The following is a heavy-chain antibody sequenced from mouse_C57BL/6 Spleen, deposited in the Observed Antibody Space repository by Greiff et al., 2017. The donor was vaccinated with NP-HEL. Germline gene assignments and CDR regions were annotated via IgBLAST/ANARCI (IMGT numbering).Heavy chain of an antibody. J-gene: IGHJ1*03. D-gene: IGHD1-1*01. CDR1: GYTFTSYW. CDR2: IDPNSGGT. V-gene: IGHV1-62-3*01. Sequence: VQLQQPGAELVKPGASVKLSSKASGYTFTSYWMHWVKQRPGRGLAWIGRIDPNSGGTKYNEKFKSKATLTVDKPSSTAYMQLSSLTSEDSAVYYCARGASDYYGSSPDWYFDVWGTGTTVTVSS. CDR3: ARGASDYYGSSPDWYFDV.